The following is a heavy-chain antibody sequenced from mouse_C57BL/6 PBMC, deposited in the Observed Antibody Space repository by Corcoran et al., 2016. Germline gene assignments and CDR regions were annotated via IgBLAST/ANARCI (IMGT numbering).Heavy chain of an antibody. CDR3: ARPSLLRYLAY. V-gene: IGHV1-26*01. D-gene: IGHD1-1*01. Sequence: EVQLQQSGPELVKPGASVKISCKASGYTFTDYYMNWVKQSHGKSLEWIGDINPNNGGTSYNQKFKGKATLTVDKSSSTAYMELRSLTSEDSAVYYCARPSLLRYLAYWGQGTLVTVSA. CDR2: INPNNGGT. J-gene: IGHJ3*01. CDR1: GYTFTDYY.